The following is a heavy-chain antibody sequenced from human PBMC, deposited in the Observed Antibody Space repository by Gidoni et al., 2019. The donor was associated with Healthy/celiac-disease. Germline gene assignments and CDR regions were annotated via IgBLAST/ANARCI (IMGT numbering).Heavy chain of an antibody. D-gene: IGHD5-12*01. CDR3: AKPLLDIVATIRGFAGQHGMDV. CDR1: GFTFSSYG. CDR2: ISYDGSNK. Sequence: QVQLVESGGGVVQPGRSLRLSCAASGFTFSSYGMHWVRQAPGKGLEGVAVISYDGSNKYYADSVKGRFTISRDNSKNTLYLQMNSLRAEDTAVYYCAKPLLDIVATIRGFAGQHGMDVWGQGTTVTVSS. J-gene: IGHJ6*02. V-gene: IGHV3-30*18.